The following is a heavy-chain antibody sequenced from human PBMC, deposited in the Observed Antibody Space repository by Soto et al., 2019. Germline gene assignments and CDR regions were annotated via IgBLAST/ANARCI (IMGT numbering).Heavy chain of an antibody. CDR3: VRDYASDSGVHLDF. CDR2: ISAYNGNT. Sequence: ASVKVSCKASGYTFTSYGISWVRQAPGQGLEWMGWISAYNGNTNYSQNFQGRVTITKDTSASTAYMELSSLISEDTAVYYCVRDYASDSGVHLDFWGQGTLVTVSS. CDR1: GYTFTSYG. V-gene: IGHV1-18*01. J-gene: IGHJ4*02. D-gene: IGHD3-22*01.